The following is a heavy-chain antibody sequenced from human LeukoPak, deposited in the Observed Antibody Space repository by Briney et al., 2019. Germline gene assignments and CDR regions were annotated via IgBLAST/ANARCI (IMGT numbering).Heavy chain of an antibody. CDR2: ISYDGSNK. CDR3: ARDLSIVVVPAAISGPDY. J-gene: IGHJ4*02. CDR1: GFTFSSYA. Sequence: SGGSLRLSFPASGFTFSSYAMPWVRQAPGKGLGWVAVISYDGSNKYYADSVKGRFTISRDNSKNTLYLQMNSLRAEDTAVYYCARDLSIVVVPAAISGPDYWGQGTLVTVSS. D-gene: IGHD2-2*01. V-gene: IGHV3-30-3*01.